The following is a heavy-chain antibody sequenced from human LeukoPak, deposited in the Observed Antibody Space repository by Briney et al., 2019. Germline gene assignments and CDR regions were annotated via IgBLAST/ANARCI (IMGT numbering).Heavy chain of an antibody. D-gene: IGHD3-10*01. J-gene: IGHJ4*02. CDR1: GYTFTSYG. V-gene: IGHV1-18*01. CDR2: ISAYNGNT. Sequence: ASVKVSCKASGYTFTSYGISWVRQAPGQGLEWMGWISAYNGNTNYAQELQGRVTMTTDTSTSTAYMELRSLRSDDTAVYYCARDLVPPFREVIGYWGQGTLVTVSS. CDR3: ARDLVPPFREVIGY.